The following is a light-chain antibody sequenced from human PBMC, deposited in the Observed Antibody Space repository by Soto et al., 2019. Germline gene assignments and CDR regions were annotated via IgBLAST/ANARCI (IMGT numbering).Light chain of an antibody. J-gene: IGLJ2*01. CDR3: ASWDDSLSVI. CDR1: SSNIGSNT. V-gene: IGLV1-44*01. CDR2: SDN. Sequence: QSELTQSPSASGTPGQLVIISCSGSSSNIGSNTVSWYQKIPGAAPKLLIYSDNQRPSWVPGRFSASKSGTSASLAISGLQSEDEGHYYCASWDDSLSVIFGGGTKLTVL.